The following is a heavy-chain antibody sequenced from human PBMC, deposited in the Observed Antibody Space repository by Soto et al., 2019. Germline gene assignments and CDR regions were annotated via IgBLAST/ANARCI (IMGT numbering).Heavy chain of an antibody. CDR1: GYTFTSYA. V-gene: IGHV1-3*01. D-gene: IGHD2-15*01. Sequence: QVQLVQSGAEVKKPGASVKVSCKASGYTFTSYAMHWVRQAPGQRLEWMGWINAGNGNTKYSQKFQGRVPITRDTSASTAYMERSSLRSEDTAVYSCAREKGGGYCSGGSCQYNWFDPWGQGTLVTVSS. CDR2: INAGNGNT. J-gene: IGHJ5*02. CDR3: AREKGGGYCSGGSCQYNWFDP.